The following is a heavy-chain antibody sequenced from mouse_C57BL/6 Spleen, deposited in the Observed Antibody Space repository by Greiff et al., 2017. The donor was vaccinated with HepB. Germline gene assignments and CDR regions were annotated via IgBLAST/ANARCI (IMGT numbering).Heavy chain of an antibody. CDR3: AKFYDNDGGYAMDD. CDR2: IDPSDSYT. J-gene: IGHJ4*01. Sequence: QVQLQQPGAELVMPGASVKLSCKASGYTFTSYWMHWVKQRPGQGLEWIGEIDPSDSYTNYNQKFKGKSTLTVDKSSSTAYMQLSSLTSEDYAVYCSAKFYDNDGGYAMDDWGPGTSVTVSS. V-gene: IGHV1-69*01. D-gene: IGHD2-4*01. CDR1: GYTFTSYW.